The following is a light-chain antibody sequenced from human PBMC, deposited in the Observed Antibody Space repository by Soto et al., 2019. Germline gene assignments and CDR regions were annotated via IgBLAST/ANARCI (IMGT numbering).Light chain of an antibody. CDR2: GAS. J-gene: IGKJ1*01. V-gene: IGKV3-15*01. CDR3: QQYNNWPQT. Sequence: EIVLTQSPATLSLSPGERATLSCRASRSVNNYLAWYQQRPGQPPRLLIYGASTRATGIPARFSGSGSGTESTLTISSLQSEDFAVYYCQQYNNWPQTFGQGTKVEIK. CDR1: RSVNNY.